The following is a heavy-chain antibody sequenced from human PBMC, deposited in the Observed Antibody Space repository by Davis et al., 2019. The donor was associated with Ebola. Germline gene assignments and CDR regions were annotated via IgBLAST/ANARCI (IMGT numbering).Heavy chain of an antibody. CDR3: ARGPTTVTTRNWFDP. CDR2: IRSKANSYAT. Sequence: GGSLRLSCAASGFTFSGSAMHWVRQASGKGLEWVGRIRSKANSYATAYAASVKGRFTISRDDSKNTAYLQMNSLKTEDTAVYYCARGPTTVTTRNWFDPWGQGTLVTVSS. V-gene: IGHV3-73*01. CDR1: GFTFSGSA. D-gene: IGHD4-17*01. J-gene: IGHJ5*02.